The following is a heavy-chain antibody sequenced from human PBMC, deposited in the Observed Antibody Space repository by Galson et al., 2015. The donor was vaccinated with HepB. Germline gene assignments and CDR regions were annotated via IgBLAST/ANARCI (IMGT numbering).Heavy chain of an antibody. V-gene: IGHV5-51*03. J-gene: IGHJ4*03. CDR1: AYSFTAYW. D-gene: IGHD2-2*01. CDR3: ARRGYCDSTSCYLDF. Sequence: QSGAEVKKPGESLKISCKGSAYSFTAYWILWVRQMPGKGLEWLGSIYPGDSDTTYSPPFQGQVTISADKSISTAYLQWTSLKASDTAMYYCARRGYCDSTSCYLDFWGQGTLVTVSS. CDR2: IYPGDSDT.